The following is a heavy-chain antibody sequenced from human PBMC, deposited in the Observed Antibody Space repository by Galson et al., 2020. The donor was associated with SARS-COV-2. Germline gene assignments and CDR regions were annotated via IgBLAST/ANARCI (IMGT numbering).Heavy chain of an antibody. CDR3: ARGARVLEWLFQKPHHKTWFDP. V-gene: IGHV4-34*01. CDR1: GGSFSGYY. J-gene: IGHJ5*02. Sequence: SETLSLTCAVYGGSFSGYYWSWIRQPPGKGLEWIGEINHSGSTNYNPSLKSRVTISVDTSKNQFSLQLSTVTAADTAVYYCARGARVLEWLFQKPHHKTWFDPWGQGTLVTVSS. CDR2: INHSGST. D-gene: IGHD3-3*01.